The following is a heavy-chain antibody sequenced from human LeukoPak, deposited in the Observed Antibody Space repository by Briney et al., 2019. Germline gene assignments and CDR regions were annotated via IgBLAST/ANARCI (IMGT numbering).Heavy chain of an antibody. CDR3: ARDTDCTNGVCYSSPRNYYYYYMDV. CDR1: GGSISSSIYY. V-gene: IGHV4-39*07. D-gene: IGHD2-8*01. J-gene: IGHJ6*03. Sequence: SETLSLTCTVSGGSISSSIYYWGWIRQPPGKGLEWIGSIYYSGSTYYNPSLKSRVTISVDTSKNQFSLKLSSVTAADTAVYYCARDTDCTNGVCYSSPRNYYYYYMDVWGKGTTVTVSS. CDR2: IYYSGST.